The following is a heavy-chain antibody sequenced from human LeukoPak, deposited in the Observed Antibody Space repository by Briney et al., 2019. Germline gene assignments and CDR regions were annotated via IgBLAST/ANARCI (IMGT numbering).Heavy chain of an antibody. CDR3: ARGRRTAAAGLYYFDY. CDR2: ISSSSSYI. CDR1: GFTFSSYS. D-gene: IGHD6-13*01. Sequence: PGGSLRLSCAASGFTFSSYSMNWVRQAPGKGLEWVSSISSSSSYIYYADSVKGRFTISRDNAKNSLYLQMNSLRAEDTAVYYCARGRRTAAAGLYYFDYWGQGTLVTVSS. J-gene: IGHJ4*02. V-gene: IGHV3-21*01.